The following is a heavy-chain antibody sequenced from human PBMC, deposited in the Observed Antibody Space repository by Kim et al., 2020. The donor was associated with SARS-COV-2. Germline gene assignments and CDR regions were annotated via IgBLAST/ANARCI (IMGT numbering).Heavy chain of an antibody. J-gene: IGHJ5*02. Sequence: DGSSTSYAGSVKGRFTISRDNAKKTLYLRMNSLRAEDTAVYYCARGGYNAWGQGTLVTVSS. D-gene: IGHD6-25*01. CDR2: DGSST. CDR3: ARGGYNA. V-gene: IGHV3-74*01.